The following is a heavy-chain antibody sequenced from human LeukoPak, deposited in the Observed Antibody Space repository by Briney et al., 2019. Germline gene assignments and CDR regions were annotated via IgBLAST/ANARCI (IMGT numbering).Heavy chain of an antibody. CDR1: GFTFSSYA. Sequence: GGSLRLSCAVSGFTFSSYAMSWVRQAPGKGLEWVSAISGSGGSTYYADSVKGRFTISRDNSKNTLYLQMNSLRAEDTAVYYCAKGPPIAVAGTAGGYWGQGTLVTVSS. CDR2: ISGSGGST. J-gene: IGHJ4*02. D-gene: IGHD6-19*01. V-gene: IGHV3-23*01. CDR3: AKGPPIAVAGTAGGY.